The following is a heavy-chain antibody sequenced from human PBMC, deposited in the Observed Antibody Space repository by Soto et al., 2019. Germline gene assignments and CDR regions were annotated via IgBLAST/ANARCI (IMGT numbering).Heavy chain of an antibody. Sequence: QVQLVQSGAEVKKPGSSVKVSCKASGGTFSSYAISWVRQAPGQGLEWMGGLIPIFGTADYAQKFQGRVTITAGASTTTAYTTLSSLRSENTAVYYCDRHESAAGYYYGMDVWGHGTTVTVSS. CDR1: GGTFSSYA. D-gene: IGHD6-13*01. CDR3: DRHESAAGYYYGMDV. V-gene: IGHV1-69*12. CDR2: LIPIFGTA. J-gene: IGHJ6*02.